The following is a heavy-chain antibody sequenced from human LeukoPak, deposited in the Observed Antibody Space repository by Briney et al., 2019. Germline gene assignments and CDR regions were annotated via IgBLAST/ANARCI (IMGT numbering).Heavy chain of an antibody. CDR3: AKDGTSGDQFDY. V-gene: IGHV3-30*02. CDR1: GFTFSSYG. J-gene: IGHJ4*02. Sequence: HPGGSLRLSCAASGFTFSSYGMHWVRQAPGTGLEWVAFIRYDGSNKYYADSVKGRFTISRDNSKNTLYLQMNSLRAEDTAMYYCAKDGTSGDQFDYWGQGTLVTVSS. D-gene: IGHD7-27*01. CDR2: IRYDGSNK.